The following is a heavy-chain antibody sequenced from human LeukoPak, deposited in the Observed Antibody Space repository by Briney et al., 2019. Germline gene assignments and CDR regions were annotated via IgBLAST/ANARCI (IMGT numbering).Heavy chain of an antibody. CDR2: INHSGST. Sequence: PSETLSLTCTVSGGSISSSSYYWGWIRQPPGKGLEWIGEINHSGSTNYSPSLKSRVTISVDTSKNQFSLKLSSVTAEDTAVYYCASRHCSGGSCYGGAYDYWGQGTLVTVSS. V-gene: IGHV4-39*07. CDR3: ASRHCSGGSCYGGAYDY. D-gene: IGHD2-15*01. CDR1: GGSISSSSYY. J-gene: IGHJ4*02.